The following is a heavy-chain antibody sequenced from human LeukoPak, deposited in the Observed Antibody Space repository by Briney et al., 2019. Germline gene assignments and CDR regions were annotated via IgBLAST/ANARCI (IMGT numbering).Heavy chain of an antibody. CDR3: ARMYYIRGVLFYYFDS. CDR2: ISYDGSNK. D-gene: IGHD3-10*01. Sequence: GGSLRLSCAASGFTFSSYAMHWVRQAPGKGLEWVAVISYDGSNKYYADSVKGRFTISRDNSKNTLYLQMNSLRAEDTAVYYCARMYYIRGVLFYYFDSWGQGTLVTVSS. CDR1: GFTFSSYA. J-gene: IGHJ4*02. V-gene: IGHV3-30-3*01.